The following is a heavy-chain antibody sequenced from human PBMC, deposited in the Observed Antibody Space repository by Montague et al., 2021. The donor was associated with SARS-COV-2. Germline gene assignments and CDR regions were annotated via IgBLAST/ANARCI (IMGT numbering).Heavy chain of an antibody. CDR1: GFTFSSYA. V-gene: IGHV3-64*01. J-gene: IGHJ4*02. D-gene: IGHD3-22*01. CDR2: ISGNGGST. Sequence: SLRLSCAASGFTFSSYAMHWVRQAPGKGLEYVSAISGNGGSTYYANSVKGRFTISRDNSKNTLYLQMGSLRAEDMAVYYCARDVGGYVDYWGQGTLVTVSS. CDR3: ARDVGGYVDY.